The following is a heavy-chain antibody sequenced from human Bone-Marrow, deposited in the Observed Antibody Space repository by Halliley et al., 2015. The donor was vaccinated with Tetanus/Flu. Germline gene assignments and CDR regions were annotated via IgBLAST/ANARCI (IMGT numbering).Heavy chain of an antibody. CDR2: EGSDK. CDR3: ARERSSSSDFDHYYGLDV. J-gene: IGHJ6*02. D-gene: IGHD6-6*01. V-gene: IGHV3-30*07. Sequence: EGSDKYSAASGKGRFTISRDNSKNTLYLQMNSLRAEDTAVYYCARERSSSSDFDHYYGLDVWGQGTTVTVSS.